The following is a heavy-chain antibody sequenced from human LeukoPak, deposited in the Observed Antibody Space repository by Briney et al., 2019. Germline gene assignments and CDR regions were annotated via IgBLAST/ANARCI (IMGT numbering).Heavy chain of an antibody. CDR1: GFTFSNAW. Sequence: GGSLRLSCAASGFTFSNAWMSWVRQAPGKGLEWVGRIKSKTDGGTTDYAAPVKGRFPISRDDSKNTLYLQMNSLKTEDTAVYYCTTLDGYYYDSSGYFYFDYWGQGTLVTVSS. CDR3: TTLDGYYYDSSGYFYFDY. J-gene: IGHJ4*02. V-gene: IGHV3-15*01. D-gene: IGHD3-22*01. CDR2: IKSKTDGGTT.